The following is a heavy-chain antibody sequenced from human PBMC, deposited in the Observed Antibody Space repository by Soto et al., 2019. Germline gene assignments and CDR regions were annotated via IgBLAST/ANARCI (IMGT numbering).Heavy chain of an antibody. J-gene: IGHJ6*02. D-gene: IGHD3-3*01. Sequence: GGSLRLSCAASGFTFSSYAMSWVRQAPGKGLEWVSAISGSGGSTYYADSVKGRFTISRDNSKNTLYLQMNSLRAEDTAVYYCAKLQDYYDFWSGTSYGMDVWGQGTTVTVSS. V-gene: IGHV3-23*01. CDR2: ISGSGGST. CDR1: GFTFSSYA. CDR3: AKLQDYYDFWSGTSYGMDV.